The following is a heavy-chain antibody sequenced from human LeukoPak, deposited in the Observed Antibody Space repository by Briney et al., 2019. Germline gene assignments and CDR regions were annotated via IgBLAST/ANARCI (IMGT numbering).Heavy chain of an antibody. V-gene: IGHV4-61*01. Sequence: SETLSLTCTVSGGSVSSGSYYWSWIRQPPGKGLEWIGYIYYSGSTYYNPSLRSRVTISVDTSKNQFSLNLNSVTAAGTAVYYCARALSGTYGLFQHWGQGTLVTVSS. CDR1: GGSVSSGSYY. D-gene: IGHD1-26*01. J-gene: IGHJ1*01. CDR3: ARALSGTYGLFQH. CDR2: IYYSGST.